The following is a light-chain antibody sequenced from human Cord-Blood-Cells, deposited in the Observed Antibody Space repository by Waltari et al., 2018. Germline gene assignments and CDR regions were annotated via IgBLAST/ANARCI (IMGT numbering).Light chain of an antibody. Sequence: DIQLTQSPSFLSASVGDRVTITCRASQGISSYLAWYQQKPGKAPKLLIYAASTLQSGVPSRFSGSGSETEFTLTISSLQPEDFETYYCQQLNSYPRTFGGGTKVEIK. CDR2: AAS. CDR1: QGISSY. J-gene: IGKJ4*01. V-gene: IGKV1-9*01. CDR3: QQLNSYPRT.